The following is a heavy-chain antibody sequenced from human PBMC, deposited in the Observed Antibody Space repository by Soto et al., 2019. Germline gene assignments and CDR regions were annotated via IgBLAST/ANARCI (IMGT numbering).Heavy chain of an antibody. D-gene: IGHD3-3*01. CDR2: IHHSGST. Sequence: ETLSLTCAVYGGSFSGYYGIFIGQPPVQWREWIVEIHHSGSTNYNPSLKSRVTTSVDTSKNQFSLRLSSVAAADTAVYYFAKEGITICGVVPFDYWGQGTLVTVSS. CDR3: AKEGITICGVVPFDY. V-gene: IGHV4-34*01. CDR1: GGSFSGYY. J-gene: IGHJ4*02.